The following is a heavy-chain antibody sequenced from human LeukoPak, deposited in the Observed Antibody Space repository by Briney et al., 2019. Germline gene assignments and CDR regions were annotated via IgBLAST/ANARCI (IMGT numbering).Heavy chain of an antibody. CDR1: GYTFTSYG. CDR2: INPNSGDT. J-gene: IGHJ5*01. V-gene: IGHV1-2*02. D-gene: IGHD3-10*01. Sequence: GASVKVSCMASGYTFTSYGISWVRQAPGQGLEWVGWINPNSGDTNYAQKFQGRVTMTRDTSISTAYMELSRLRSDDTAIYYCARRRYYGSGTSYFLDSWLDSWGQGTPVTVSS. CDR3: ARRRYYGSGTSYFLDSWLDS.